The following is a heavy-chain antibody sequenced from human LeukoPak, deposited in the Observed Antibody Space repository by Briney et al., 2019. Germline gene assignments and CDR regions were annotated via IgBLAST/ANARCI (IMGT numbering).Heavy chain of an antibody. D-gene: IGHD2-15*01. CDR2: ISYDGSNK. J-gene: IGHJ4*02. CDR3: AKQLGYCSDGSCYFPY. V-gene: IGHV3-30*04. CDR1: GFTFSPYA. Sequence: SGRSLRLSCAASGFTFSPYAMHWVRQAPGKGLEWVAVISYDGSNKYYADSVQGRFTISRDNSKSTLCLQMNSLRAEDTAVYYCAKQLGYCSDGSCYFPYWGQGTLVTVSS.